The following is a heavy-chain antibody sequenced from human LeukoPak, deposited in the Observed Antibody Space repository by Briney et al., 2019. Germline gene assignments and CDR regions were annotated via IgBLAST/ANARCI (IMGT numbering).Heavy chain of an antibody. CDR3: ARERSHFWYMDV. V-gene: IGHV4-59*11. CDR2: IHYSGNT. CDR1: GDSTSSRY. Sequence: SETLSLTCTVSGDSTSSRYWSWIRQSPGKGLEWLGFIHYSGNTDYNPSLRSRVSISIDTSKNQFTLNLRSVTAADSAIYYCARERSHFWYMDVWGKGTTVTVSS. J-gene: IGHJ6*03. D-gene: IGHD3-10*01.